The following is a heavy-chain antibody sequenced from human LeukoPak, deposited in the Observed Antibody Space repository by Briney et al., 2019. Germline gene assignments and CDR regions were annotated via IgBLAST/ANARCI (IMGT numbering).Heavy chain of an antibody. CDR3: ARGPQYSSSAKNAFDI. CDR2: IYSGGST. CDR1: GFTVSSNY. J-gene: IGHJ3*02. D-gene: IGHD6-13*01. Sequence: PGGSLRLSCAASGFTVSSNYMSWVRQAPGKGLEWVSVIYSGGSTYYADSVKGRFTISRDNSKNTLYLQMNSLRAEDTAVYYCARGPQYSSSAKNAFDIWGQGTVVTVSS. V-gene: IGHV3-66*01.